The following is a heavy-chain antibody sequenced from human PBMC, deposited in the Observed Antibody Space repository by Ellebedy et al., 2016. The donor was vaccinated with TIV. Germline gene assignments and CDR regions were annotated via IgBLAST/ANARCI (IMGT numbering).Heavy chain of an antibody. CDR3: ARSRGTLTPGNWFYFDY. V-gene: IGHV1-69*13. CDR2: IIPIFGTV. D-gene: IGHD3-10*01. J-gene: IGHJ4*02. Sequence: AASVKVSCKASGGTFNNYAFSWVRQAPGQGLEWMGGIIPIFGTVKYAQKFQDRVTITAVESTDTVYMELSSLRSEDTAVFYCARSRGTLTPGNWFYFDYWGQGALVTVSS. CDR1: GGTFNNYA.